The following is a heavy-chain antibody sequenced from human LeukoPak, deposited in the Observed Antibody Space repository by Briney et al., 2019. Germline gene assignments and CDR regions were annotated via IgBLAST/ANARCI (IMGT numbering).Heavy chain of an antibody. CDR3: ARGTRDCSGSSCHNY. CDR2: INPNSGNT. J-gene: IGHJ4*02. V-gene: IGHV1-8*01. D-gene: IGHD2-2*02. CDR1: GYTFTSYD. Sequence: ASVKVSCKASGYTFTSYDINWVRQASGQGLEWMGWINPNSGNTGYAQKFQGRVTMTRDTSITTAYLELSSLNSEDTAVYYCARGTRDCSGSSCHNYWGQGTLVTDSS.